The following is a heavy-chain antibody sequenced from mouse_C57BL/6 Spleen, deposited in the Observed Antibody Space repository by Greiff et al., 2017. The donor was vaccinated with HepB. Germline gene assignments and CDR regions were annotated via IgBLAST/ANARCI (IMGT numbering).Heavy chain of an antibody. D-gene: IGHD2-1*01. J-gene: IGHJ2*01. CDR2: ISSGGSYT. CDR1: GFTFSSYG. V-gene: IGHV5-6*02. CDR3: ASGGNGPYFDY. Sequence: EVKVEESGGDLMKPGGSLKLSCAASGFTFSSYGMSWVRQTPDKRLEWVATISSGGSYTYYPDSVKGRFTISRDNAKNTLYLKMSSLKSEDTAMYYCASGGNGPYFDYWGQGTTLTVSS.